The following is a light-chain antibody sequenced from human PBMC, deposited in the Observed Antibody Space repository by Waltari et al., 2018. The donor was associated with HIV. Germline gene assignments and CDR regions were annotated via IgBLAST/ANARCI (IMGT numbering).Light chain of an antibody. CDR2: GAS. J-gene: IGKJ4*01. V-gene: IGKV1-12*01. CDR3: QQASSLPLT. Sequence: DIQMTQSPSSVSASVGDRVTISCRASQDISTWLAWYQQKPGKAPKLLIFGASSLQRGVPSRFSGSGSGTDFTLTISSLQPEDFATYTCQQASSLPLTFGGGTTVEIE. CDR1: QDISTW.